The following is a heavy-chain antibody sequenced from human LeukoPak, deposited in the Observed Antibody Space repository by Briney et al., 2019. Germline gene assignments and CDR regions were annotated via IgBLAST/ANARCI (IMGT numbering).Heavy chain of an antibody. CDR3: AKDPVGYSYGNWFDP. J-gene: IGHJ5*02. Sequence: GGSLRLSCAASGFTVSSNYMSWVRQAPGKGLEWVSIIYSGGSTFYADSVKGRFTISRDNSKNTLYLQMNSLRAEDTAVYYCAKDPVGYSYGNWFDPWGQGTLVTVSS. CDR2: IYSGGST. CDR1: GFTVSSNY. V-gene: IGHV3-53*01. D-gene: IGHD5-18*01.